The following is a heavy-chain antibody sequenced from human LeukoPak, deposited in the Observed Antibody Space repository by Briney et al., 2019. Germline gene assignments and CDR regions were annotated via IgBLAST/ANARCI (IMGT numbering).Heavy chain of an antibody. V-gene: IGHV3-23*05. Sequence: GGSLRLSCAASGFIFTTYAMGWVRQLPGKGLEWVSSVSSSGSDTYYTSSVKGWFTISRDNSKNTLFLQMNSLGVEDTAVYYCAKSVRVTVTHFDYWGQGTLVTVSS. J-gene: IGHJ4*02. CDR3: AKSVRVTVTHFDY. D-gene: IGHD4-17*01. CDR2: VSSSGSDT. CDR1: GFIFTTYA.